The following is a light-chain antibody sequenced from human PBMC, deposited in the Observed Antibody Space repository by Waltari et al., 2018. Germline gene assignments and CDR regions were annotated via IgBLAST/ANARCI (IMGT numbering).Light chain of an antibody. CDR1: QSVNNF. Sequence: EIVMTQSPATLSVSPGERATLSCRASQSVNNFLAWYQKKPGQAPRLLIYGASPRATGIPARFSGSGSGTVFTLTISSLHSEDFAVYYCQHYNNWPPMYTFGQGTKLEIK. CDR3: QHYNNWPPMYT. V-gene: IGKV3-15*01. J-gene: IGKJ2*01. CDR2: GAS.